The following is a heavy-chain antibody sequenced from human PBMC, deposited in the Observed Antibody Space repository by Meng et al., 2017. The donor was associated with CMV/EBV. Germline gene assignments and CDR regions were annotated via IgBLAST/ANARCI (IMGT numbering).Heavy chain of an antibody. CDR2: ISYDGSNK. D-gene: IGHD6-6*01. J-gene: IGHJ4*02. CDR3: ARGTKICSSFDY. CDR1: GFTFSSYA. Sequence: GGSLRLSCAASGFTFSSYAMHWVRQAPGKGLEWVAVISYDGSNKYYADSVKGRFTISRDNSKNTLYLQMNSLRAEDTAVYYCARGTKICSSFDYWGQGTLVTVSS. V-gene: IGHV3-30-3*01.